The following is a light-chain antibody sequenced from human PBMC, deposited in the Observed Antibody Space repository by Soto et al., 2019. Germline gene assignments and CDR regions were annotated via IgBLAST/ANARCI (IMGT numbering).Light chain of an antibody. V-gene: IGKV3-15*01. CDR2: GAS. J-gene: IGKJ1*01. CDR1: QSVSSN. Sequence: EIVMTQSPATLSVSPGERATLSCRASQSVSSNLAGYQQKPGQAPRLLIYGASTRAPGIPARFSGSGSGTEFTLTISSLQSEDFAVYYCQHYNNWPPWTFGQGTKVEIK. CDR3: QHYNNWPPWT.